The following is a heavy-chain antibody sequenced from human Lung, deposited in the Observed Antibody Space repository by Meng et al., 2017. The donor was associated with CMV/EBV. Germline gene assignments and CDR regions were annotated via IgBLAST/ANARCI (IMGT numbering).Heavy chain of an antibody. CDR3: ARTGCSSSSCYDY. Sequence: QGQLVRSGAEVKKPGASVKVSCKASGYSFTTYAMHWVRQAPGQRLEWMGWINAGNGNTKYSEKFQSRVTITRDTAASTAYMELSSLRSEDTAVYYCARTGCSSSSCYDYWGQGTLVTVSS. D-gene: IGHD2-2*01. V-gene: IGHV1-3*01. J-gene: IGHJ4*02. CDR2: INAGNGNT. CDR1: GYSFTTYA.